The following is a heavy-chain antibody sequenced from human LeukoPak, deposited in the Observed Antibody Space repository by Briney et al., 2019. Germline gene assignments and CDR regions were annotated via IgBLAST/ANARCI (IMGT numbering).Heavy chain of an antibody. CDR3: ARDRGYSYGTFDY. V-gene: IGHV1-18*01. CDR1: GYTFTSYG. Sequence: GASVNVSCKASGYTFTSYGISWVRQAPGQGLEWMGWIRAYNGNTNYAQKLQGRVTMTTDTSTSTACMELRSLRSDDTAVYYCARDRGYSYGTFDYWGQGTLVTVSS. CDR2: IRAYNGNT. D-gene: IGHD5-18*01. J-gene: IGHJ4*02.